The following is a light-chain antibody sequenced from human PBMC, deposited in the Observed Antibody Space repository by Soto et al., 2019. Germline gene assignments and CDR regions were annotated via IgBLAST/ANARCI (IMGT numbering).Light chain of an antibody. CDR2: SAS. Sequence: DIQMTQSPSTLSASVGDRVTITCRASQNIRSWLAWYQQKPGKAPELLIYSASGLESGVPSRFSGSGFGTEFTLTISSLRPDDFATYYCQEYNGNSGLTFGGGTKVEIK. CDR3: QEYNGNSGLT. V-gene: IGKV1-5*03. J-gene: IGKJ4*01. CDR1: QNIRSW.